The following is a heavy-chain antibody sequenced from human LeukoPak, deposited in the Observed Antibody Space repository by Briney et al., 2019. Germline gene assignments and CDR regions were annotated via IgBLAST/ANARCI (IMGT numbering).Heavy chain of an antibody. J-gene: IGHJ6*02. D-gene: IGHD6-19*01. CDR3: ARVEGDNGGWFYYYYGMDV. V-gene: IGHV1-18*01. CDR2: ISAYNGNT. CDR1: GYTFTSYG. Sequence: ASVKVSCKASGYTFTSYGISWVRQAPGQGLEWMGWISAYNGNTNYAQELQGRVTMTTDTSTSTAYMELRSLRSDDTAVYYCARVEGDNGGWFYYYYGMDVWGQGTTVTVSS.